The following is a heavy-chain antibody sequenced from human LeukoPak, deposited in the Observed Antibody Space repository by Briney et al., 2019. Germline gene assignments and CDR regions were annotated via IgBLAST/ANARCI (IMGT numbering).Heavy chain of an antibody. CDR2: ISGSGGST. CDR1: GCTFSSYA. Sequence: GGSLRLSCAASGCTFSSYAMSWVRQAPGKGLEWVSAISGSGGSTYYADSVKGRFTISRDNSKNTLYLQMNSLRAEDTAVYYCAKVRQRNYYDSSGYLFFDYWGQGTLVTVSS. CDR3: AKVRQRNYYDSSGYLFFDY. D-gene: IGHD3-22*01. V-gene: IGHV3-23*01. J-gene: IGHJ4*02.